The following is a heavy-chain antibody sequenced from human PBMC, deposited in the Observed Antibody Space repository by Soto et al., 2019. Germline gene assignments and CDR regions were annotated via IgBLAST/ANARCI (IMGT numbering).Heavy chain of an antibody. Sequence: GGSLRLSCAASGFTLSSYSMSWVRQAPGKGLEWVSSISSSSRNIYYADSVKGRFTISRDISKNTLYLQMNSLRAEDTAVYYCAKVRGHYYYGMDVWGQGTTVTVSS. CDR2: ISSSSRNI. CDR3: AKVRGHYYYGMDV. CDR1: GFTLSSYS. V-gene: IGHV3-21*04. D-gene: IGHD3-10*01. J-gene: IGHJ6*02.